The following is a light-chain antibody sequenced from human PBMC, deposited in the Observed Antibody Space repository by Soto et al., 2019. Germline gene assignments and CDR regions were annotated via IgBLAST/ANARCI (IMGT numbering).Light chain of an antibody. CDR3: QQYNSWPWT. V-gene: IGKV3-15*01. CDR1: QSVSNN. Sequence: DIVLTKSPATLPLSPGERATLSCRASQSVSNNLAWYQKKPGQPPRLLIYGASTEATNIPTRFSGTGSGTDFTLTISSLRSEDFAVYYCQQYNSWPWTFGQGTKVEIK. CDR2: GAS. J-gene: IGKJ1*01.